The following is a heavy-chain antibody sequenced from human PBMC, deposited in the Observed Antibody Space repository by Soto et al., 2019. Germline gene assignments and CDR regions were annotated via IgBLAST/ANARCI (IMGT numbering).Heavy chain of an antibody. CDR3: ARGHYGDYFDY. V-gene: IGHV4-59*01. Sequence: KTSETLSLTCTVSGGSISSYYWSWIRQPPGKGLEWIGYIYYSGSTNYNPSLKSRVTISVDTSKNQFSLKLSSVTAADTAVYYCARGHYGDYFDYWGQGTLVTVSS. CDR2: IYYSGST. CDR1: GGSISSYY. D-gene: IGHD4-17*01. J-gene: IGHJ4*02.